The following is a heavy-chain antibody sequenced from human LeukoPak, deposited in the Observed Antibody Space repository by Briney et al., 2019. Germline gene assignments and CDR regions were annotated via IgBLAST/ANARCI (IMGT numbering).Heavy chain of an antibody. Sequence: GGSLRLSCAVSGFTFSSDWMTWVRQAPGKGLEWVANIKQDGSEKHYVDSVKGRFTISRDNAKNSLYLQMNSLRAEDTAVYYCARDLAFYDSSGRRYNWFDPWGQGTLVTVSS. CDR2: IKQDGSEK. CDR3: ARDLAFYDSSGRRYNWFDP. V-gene: IGHV3-7*01. D-gene: IGHD3-22*01. CDR1: GFTFSSDW. J-gene: IGHJ5*02.